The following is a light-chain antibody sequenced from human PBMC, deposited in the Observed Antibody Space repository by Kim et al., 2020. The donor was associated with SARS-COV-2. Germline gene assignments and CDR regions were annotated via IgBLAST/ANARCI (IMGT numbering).Light chain of an antibody. CDR3: SSYSISSTWV. Sequence: GQSITISCTGTTSSIGDYNYVSWYQQRPGKAPKLMIYDVSKRPSGVSNRFSGSKSGNTASLTISGLQAEGEADYYCSSYSISSTWVFGGGTKLTVL. CDR1: TSSIGDYNY. CDR2: DVS. V-gene: IGLV2-14*03. J-gene: IGLJ3*02.